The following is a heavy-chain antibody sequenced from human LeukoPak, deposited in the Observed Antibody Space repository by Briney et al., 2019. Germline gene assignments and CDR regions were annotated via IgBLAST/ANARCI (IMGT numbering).Heavy chain of an antibody. V-gene: IGHV4-59*08. D-gene: IGHD2-15*01. J-gene: IGHJ4*02. Sequence: PSETLSLTCRVSGASVSNYYWSWIRQSPGKGLEWIGFFHYSGSTNYNPPLNSRVTTSIDTSMNQLSLTLVSVTAADTAVYFCARHHDGGPKLRLDFWGLGVLVTVSS. CDR2: FHYSGST. CDR3: ARHHDGGPKLRLDF. CDR1: GASVSNYY.